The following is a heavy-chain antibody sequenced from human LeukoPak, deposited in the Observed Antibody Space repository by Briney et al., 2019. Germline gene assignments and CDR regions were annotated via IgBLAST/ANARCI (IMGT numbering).Heavy chain of an antibody. D-gene: IGHD3-10*01. V-gene: IGHV3-64*01. J-gene: IGHJ3*02. CDR2: ISSNGGST. CDR1: GFTFSSYA. Sequence: PGGSLRLSCAASGFTFSSYAMHWVRQAPGKGLEYVSAISSNGGSTYYANSVKGRFTISRDNSKNTLYLRMGSLRAEDMAVYYCARSSMVRGAPRAFDIWGQGTMVTVSS. CDR3: ARSSMVRGAPRAFDI.